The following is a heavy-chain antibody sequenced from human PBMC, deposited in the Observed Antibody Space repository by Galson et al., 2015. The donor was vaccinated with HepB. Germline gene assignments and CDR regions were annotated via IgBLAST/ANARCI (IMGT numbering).Heavy chain of an antibody. CDR2: IYYSGST. CDR3: ARLRMGDSSGYYYPHYWYFDL. Sequence: TLSLTCTVSGGSISSSSYYWGWIRQPPGKGLEWIGSIYYSGSTYYNPSLKSRVTISVDTSKNQFSLKLSSVTAADTAVYYCARLRMGDSSGYYYPHYWYFDLWGRGTLVTVSS. J-gene: IGHJ2*01. CDR1: GGSISSSSYY. V-gene: IGHV4-39*01. D-gene: IGHD3-22*01.